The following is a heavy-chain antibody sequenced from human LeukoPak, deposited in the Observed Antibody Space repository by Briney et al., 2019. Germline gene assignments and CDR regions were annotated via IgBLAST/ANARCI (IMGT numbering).Heavy chain of an antibody. CDR2: IYPGDSDT. D-gene: IGHD1-26*01. J-gene: IGHJ3*02. CDR3: ARRLLVGAANDAFDI. CDR1: GYSFTSYW. Sequence: PGESLKISCKGSGYSFTSYWIGWVRQMPGKGLEWMGIIYPGDSDTRYSPSFQGQVTISADKSISTAYLQWSSLKASDTAMYYCARRLLVGAANDAFDIWGQGTMVTVSS. V-gene: IGHV5-51*01.